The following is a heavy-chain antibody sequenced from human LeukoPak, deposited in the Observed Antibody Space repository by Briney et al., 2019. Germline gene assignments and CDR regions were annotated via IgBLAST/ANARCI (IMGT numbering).Heavy chain of an antibody. V-gene: IGHV3-30*02. CDR3: AKDKAEVYGSGSRYSGSFGVFGY. Sequence: GGTLTLSCAASGVTFSSYDLNWIRQPPGKGLEGVGDIWHGGSTKYYADSVKGRFTISRDNSKNTLYLQMNSLRAEDTAVYYCAKDKAEVYGSGSRYSGSFGVFGYWGQGTLVTVSS. D-gene: IGHD3-10*01. CDR1: GVTFSSYD. CDR2: IWHGGSTK. J-gene: IGHJ4*02.